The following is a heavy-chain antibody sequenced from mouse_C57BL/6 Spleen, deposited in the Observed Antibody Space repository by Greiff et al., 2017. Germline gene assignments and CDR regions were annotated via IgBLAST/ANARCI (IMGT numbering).Heavy chain of an antibody. D-gene: IGHD1-1*01. Sequence: QVQLQQSDAELVKPGASVKISCKVSGYTFTDHTIHWMKQRPEQGLEWIGYIYPRDGSTKYNEKFKGKATLTADKSSSTAYMQLNSLTPEDSAVYFCARGIYYYGSSYEYFDYWGQGTTLTVSS. J-gene: IGHJ2*01. V-gene: IGHV1-78*01. CDR1: GYTFTDHT. CDR2: IYPRDGST. CDR3: ARGIYYYGSSYEYFDY.